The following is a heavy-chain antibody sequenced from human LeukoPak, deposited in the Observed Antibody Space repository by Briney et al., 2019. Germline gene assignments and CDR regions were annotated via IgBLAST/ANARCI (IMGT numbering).Heavy chain of an antibody. CDR1: GFIVSSNY. D-gene: IGHD4-17*01. V-gene: IGHV3-53*01. CDR3: ARGPVTRFEI. Sequence: PDGSLPETRAACGFIVSSNYISWVRRAPGKGLEWVSVIYSGGTTYYADSVKGRFTISRDNSNNTLYLQMNSLRAEDTAVYYCARGPVTRFEIWG. J-gene: IGHJ3*02. CDR2: IYSGGTT.